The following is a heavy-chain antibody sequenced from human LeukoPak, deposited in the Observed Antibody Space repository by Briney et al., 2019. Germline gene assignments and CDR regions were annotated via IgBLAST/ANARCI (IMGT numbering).Heavy chain of an antibody. CDR2: MNPNSGNT. Sequence: ASVKVSCKASGYTFTSYDINWVRQATGQGLEWMGWMNPNSGNTGYAQKFQGRVTMTRNTSISTAYMEPSSLRSEDTAVYYCARFYDFWSGYYNNYCYYGMDVWGQGTTVTVSS. V-gene: IGHV1-8*01. J-gene: IGHJ6*02. CDR3: ARFYDFWSGYYNNYCYYGMDV. D-gene: IGHD3-3*01. CDR1: GYTFTSYD.